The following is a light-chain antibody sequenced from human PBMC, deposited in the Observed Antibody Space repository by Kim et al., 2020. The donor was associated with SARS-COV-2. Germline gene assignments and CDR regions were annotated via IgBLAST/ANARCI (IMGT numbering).Light chain of an antibody. CDR1: RPREFF. J-gene: IGLJ1*01. Sequence: WETTVRYTCQESRPREFFAIWYQLTPEKAPVFVFFGKNNRPSGIPDRFSGSSSGNTASMTITGAQAEDEADYYCSSRDSSGKSYVFGTGTKVTVL. CDR3: SSRDSSGKSYV. V-gene: IGLV3-19*01. CDR2: GKN.